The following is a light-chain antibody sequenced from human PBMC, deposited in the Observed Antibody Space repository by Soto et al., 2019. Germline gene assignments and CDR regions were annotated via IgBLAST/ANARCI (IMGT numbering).Light chain of an antibody. Sequence: QSVLTQPPSVSGSPGQSVTISCTGTSSDVGTYNRVSWFQQPPGTAPKLIIYEVSNRPSGVPDRFSGSKSGNTASLSISGLRAEDEADYYCSSYTSSYTSSHTWVFGGGTQLTVL. CDR2: EVS. V-gene: IGLV2-18*02. CDR3: SSYTSSYTSSHTWV. J-gene: IGLJ3*02. CDR1: SSDVGTYNR.